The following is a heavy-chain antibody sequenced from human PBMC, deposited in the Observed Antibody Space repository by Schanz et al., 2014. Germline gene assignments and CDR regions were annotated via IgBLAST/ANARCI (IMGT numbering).Heavy chain of an antibody. CDR2: ISGSGGST. CDR3: AKGRFGELSAFDI. D-gene: IGHD3-10*01. Sequence: EVQLVASGGGLVQPGGSLRLSCAASGFTFSSNSMNWVRQAPGKGLEWVSAISGSGGSTYYADSVKGRFTISRDNSKNTLYLQMNSLRAEDTAVYYCAKGRFGELSAFDIWGQGTMVTVSS. CDR1: GFTFSSNS. V-gene: IGHV3-23*04. J-gene: IGHJ3*02.